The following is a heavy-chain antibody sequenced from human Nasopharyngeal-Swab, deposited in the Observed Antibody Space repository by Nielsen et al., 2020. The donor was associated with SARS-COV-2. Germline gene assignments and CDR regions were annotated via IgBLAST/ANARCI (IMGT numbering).Heavy chain of an antibody. CDR1: GFSITYRF. CDR3: ASGQCINGVCNPTDGLDV. Sequence: SVKVSCKASGFSITYRFLHWMRQAPGQALEWMGWITPFNGNAKYAQKFQGRASITRDGSRTTASLELSSLRPDDTAMYFCASGQCINGVCNPTDGLDVWGQGTSVTVS. J-gene: IGHJ6*02. CDR2: ITPFNGNA. D-gene: IGHD2-8*01. V-gene: IGHV1-45*02.